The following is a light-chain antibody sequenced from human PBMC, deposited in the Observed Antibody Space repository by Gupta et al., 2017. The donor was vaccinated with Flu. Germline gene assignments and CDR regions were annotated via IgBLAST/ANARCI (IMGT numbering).Light chain of an antibody. V-gene: IGKV3-15*01. CDR1: QSLSSH. J-gene: IGKJ2*01. CDR2: GAS. CDR3: QQYNNWPQT. Sequence: EIVMTQSPATLSVSPGERATLSCRASQSLSSHLAWYQQKPGQAPRLLIYGASTRATGIPARFSGSGSGTEFTLTISSLQSEDFAVYYCQQYNNWPQTFGLGTKLEIK.